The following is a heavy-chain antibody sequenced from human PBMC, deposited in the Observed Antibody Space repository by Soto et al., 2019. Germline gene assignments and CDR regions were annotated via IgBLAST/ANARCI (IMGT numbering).Heavy chain of an antibody. CDR1: GYTFSNYD. J-gene: IGHJ4*02. D-gene: IGHD3-9*01. V-gene: IGHV1-8*01. CDR3: TNVSRKGSTIDFDY. CDR2: VNPTNGDT. Sequence: QVQLVQSGAELKKPGASVKVSCKASGYTFSNYDMNWVRQATGQGPELVGWVNPTNGDTGYAQKFPGPVPLTTAISTTTAYMALTSLRPEDTAIYYCTNVSRKGSTIDFDYWGQGTLITVSS.